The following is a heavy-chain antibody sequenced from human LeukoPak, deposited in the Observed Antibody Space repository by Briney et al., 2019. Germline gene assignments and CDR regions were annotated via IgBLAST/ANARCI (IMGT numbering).Heavy chain of an antibody. CDR2: ISGSGGST. D-gene: IGHD5-12*01. CDR1: GFTFSSYA. Sequence: GGSLRLSCAASGFTFSSYAMSWVRQAPGKGLEWVSAISGSGGSTYYADSVKGRITISRDNSKNRLYLQMNSLRAEDTAVYYCARGSGYDSILFDYWGQGTLVTVSS. J-gene: IGHJ4*02. V-gene: IGHV3-23*01. CDR3: ARGSGYDSILFDY.